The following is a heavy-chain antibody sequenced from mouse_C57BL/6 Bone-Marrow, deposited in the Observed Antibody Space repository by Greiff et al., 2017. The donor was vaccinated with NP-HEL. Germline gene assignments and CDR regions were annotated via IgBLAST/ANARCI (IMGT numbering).Heavy chain of an antibody. CDR1: GFTFSSYA. CDR2: ISDGGSYT. Sequence: EVKLMESGGGLVKPGGSLKLSCAASGFTFSSYAMSWVRQTPEKRLEWVATISDGGSYTYYPDNVKGRFTISRDNAKNNLYLQMSHLKSEDTAMYYCARGDGYYDWYFDVWGTGTTVTVSS. J-gene: IGHJ1*03. V-gene: IGHV5-4*03. D-gene: IGHD2-3*01. CDR3: ARGDGYYDWYFDV.